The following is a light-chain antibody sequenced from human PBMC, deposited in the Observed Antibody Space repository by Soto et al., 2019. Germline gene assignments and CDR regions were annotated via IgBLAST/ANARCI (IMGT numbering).Light chain of an antibody. V-gene: IGKV3-15*01. J-gene: IGKJ1*01. Sequence: EIVMTQSPATLSVSPGERATLSCRASQSVSSYLAWYQQKPGQAPRLLIYDASTRATGIPVRFSGSGSGTEFTLTISSLQSEDFEVYYCQQNKDWPGTFGQGTKVEIK. CDR1: QSVSSY. CDR2: DAS. CDR3: QQNKDWPGT.